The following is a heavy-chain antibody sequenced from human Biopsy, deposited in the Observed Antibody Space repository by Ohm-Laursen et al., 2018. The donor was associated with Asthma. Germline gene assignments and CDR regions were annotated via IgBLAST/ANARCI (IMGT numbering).Heavy chain of an antibody. CDR2: VSYSFEYSGST. J-gene: IGHJ4*02. CDR1: GGYLTGHY. Sequence: PSQTLSLTCTVYGGYLTGHYWNWIRQAPGKGLEWIGYVSYSFEYSGSTNYNPSLKSRVTISVDTSKNQFSLTLSSVTAADTAIYYCSRNKIDDGIYFDDWGLGTLVTVSS. D-gene: IGHD4-23*01. CDR3: SRNKIDDGIYFDD. V-gene: IGHV4-59*11.